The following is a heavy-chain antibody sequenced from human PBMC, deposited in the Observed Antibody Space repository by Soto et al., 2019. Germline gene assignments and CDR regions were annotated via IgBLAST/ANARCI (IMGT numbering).Heavy chain of an antibody. J-gene: IGHJ5*02. CDR1: RYIFINYG. CDR2: ISGYNGNT. CDR3: ARDEVPAANWLDR. Sequence: SVKVSFKASRYIFINYGITWGRQAPGQGLEWMGWISGYNGNTKYADNLQGRVTMTTDTSTTTAYMELRSLRSDDKAVYYCARDEVPAANWLDRWGQGTLVTVYS. D-gene: IGHD2-2*01. V-gene: IGHV1-18*01.